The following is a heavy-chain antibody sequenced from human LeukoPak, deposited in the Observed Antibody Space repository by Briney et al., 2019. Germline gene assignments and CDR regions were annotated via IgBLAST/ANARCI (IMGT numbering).Heavy chain of an antibody. CDR2: LYPGDSAS. J-gene: IGHJ3*02. CDR3: ATSREVAGSHAFDI. CDR1: GYSFTNYW. D-gene: IGHD6-19*01. Sequence: GESLKISCKSSGYSFTNYWIGWVRQMPGKGLEWMGMLYPGDSASRFSPSFQGRVIMSVDRSINTAYLQWSSLRASDSAMYYCATSREVAGSHAFDIWGQGTVVTVSS. V-gene: IGHV5-51*01.